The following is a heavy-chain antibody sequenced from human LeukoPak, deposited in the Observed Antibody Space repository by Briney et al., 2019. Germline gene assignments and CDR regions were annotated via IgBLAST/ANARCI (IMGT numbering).Heavy chain of an antibody. D-gene: IGHD6-13*01. CDR2: IYYSGST. V-gene: IGHV4-59*08. CDR1: GGSISSYY. CDR3: ATGPGYSSSWPHYFDY. Sequence: ETLSLTCTVSGGSISSYYWSWIRQPAGKGLEWIGHIYYSGSTNYNPSLKSRVTISVDTSKNQFSLKLSSVTAADTAVYYCATGPGYSSSWPHYFDYWGQGTLVTVSS. J-gene: IGHJ4*02.